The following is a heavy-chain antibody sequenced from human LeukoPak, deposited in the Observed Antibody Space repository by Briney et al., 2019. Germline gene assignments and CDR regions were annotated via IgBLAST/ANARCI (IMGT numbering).Heavy chain of an antibody. V-gene: IGHV3-21*01. CDR2: ISSSSSYI. J-gene: IGHJ4*02. D-gene: IGHD1-26*01. CDR3: ARDSAELDY. Sequence: GGSLRLSCAASGFTFSIYSMNWVRQAPGKGLEWVSSISSSSSYIHYTDSVKGRFTIPRDNAKNSLYLQMSSLTAEDTAPYYCARDSAELDYWGQGTLVTVSS. CDR1: GFTFSIYS.